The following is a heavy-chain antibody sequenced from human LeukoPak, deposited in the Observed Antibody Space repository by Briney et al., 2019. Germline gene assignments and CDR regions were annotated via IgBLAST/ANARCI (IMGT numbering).Heavy chain of an antibody. CDR3: ARQKGGDYFSYYYYGMDV. V-gene: IGHV5-51*01. CDR1: GYSFTSYW. CDR2: IYPGDSDT. J-gene: IGHJ6*02. D-gene: IGHD4-17*01. Sequence: GESLKISCKGSGYSFTSYWIGWVRQMPGKGLEWMGIIYPGDSDTRYSPSFQGQVTISADKSISTAYLQWSSLKASDTAMYYCARQKGGDYFSYYYYGMDVWSQGTTVTVSS.